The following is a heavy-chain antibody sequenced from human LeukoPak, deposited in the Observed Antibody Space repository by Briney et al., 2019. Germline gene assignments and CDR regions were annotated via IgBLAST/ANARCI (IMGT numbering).Heavy chain of an antibody. Sequence: GGSLRLSCAASGFTFDDYAMHWVRQAPGKGLEWVSGISWNSGSIGYADSVKGRFTISRDNAKNSLYLQMNSLRAEDTALYYCAKPLRRRSYYGMDVWGQGTTVTVSS. J-gene: IGHJ6*02. CDR1: GFTFDDYA. CDR2: ISWNSGSI. CDR3: AKPLRRRSYYGMDV. V-gene: IGHV3-9*01.